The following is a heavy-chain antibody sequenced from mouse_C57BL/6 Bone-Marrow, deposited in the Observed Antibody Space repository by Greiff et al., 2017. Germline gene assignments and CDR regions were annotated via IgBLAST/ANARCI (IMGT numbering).Heavy chain of an antibody. J-gene: IGHJ2*01. CDR3: ARGDGYYAFFDY. D-gene: IGHD2-3*01. Sequence: QVQLQQSGAELARPGASVKLSCKASGYTFTSYGISWVKQRTGQGLEWIGEIYPRSGNPYYNEKFKGKATLTADKSSSTAYMELRSLTSEDSAVYFCARGDGYYAFFDYWGQGTTLTVSS. V-gene: IGHV1-81*01. CDR2: IYPRSGNP. CDR1: GYTFTSYG.